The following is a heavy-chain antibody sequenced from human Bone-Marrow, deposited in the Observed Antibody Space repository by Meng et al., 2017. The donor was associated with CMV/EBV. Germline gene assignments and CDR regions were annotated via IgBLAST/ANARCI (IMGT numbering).Heavy chain of an antibody. Sequence: GESLKISCAASGFTFSSYSMNWVRQAPGKGLEWVSYISSSGSTIYYADSVKGRFTISRDNAKNPLYLQMNSLRAEDTAVYYCARESPQQPFDYWGQGTLVTVSS. J-gene: IGHJ4*02. CDR1: GFTFSSYS. V-gene: IGHV3-48*04. CDR2: ISSSGSTI. CDR3: ARESPQQPFDY. D-gene: IGHD6-13*01.